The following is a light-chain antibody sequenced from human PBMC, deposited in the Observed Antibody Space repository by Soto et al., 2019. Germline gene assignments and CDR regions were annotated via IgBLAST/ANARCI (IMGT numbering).Light chain of an antibody. CDR3: QQYYSYPHT. CDR2: AAS. CDR1: QGISSY. Sequence: AIRMTQSPSSFSASTGDRVTITCRASQGISSYLAWYQQKPGKAPKLLIYAASTLQSGVPSRFSGSGSGTEFTLTISCLQSEDFATYYCQQYYSYPHTFGQGTKVEIK. J-gene: IGKJ1*01. V-gene: IGKV1-8*01.